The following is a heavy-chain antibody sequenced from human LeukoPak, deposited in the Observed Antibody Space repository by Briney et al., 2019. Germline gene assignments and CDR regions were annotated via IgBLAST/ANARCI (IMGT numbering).Heavy chain of an antibody. CDR1: GYSISSGYY. Sequence: SETLSLTCAVSGYSISSGYYWGWIRPPPGKGLEWIGSIYHSGSTYYNPSLKSQVTISVDTSKNQFSLKLSSVTAADTAVYYCARHSLGATIYFDYWGQGTLVTVSS. CDR2: IYHSGST. V-gene: IGHV4-38-2*01. CDR3: ARHSLGATIYFDY. J-gene: IGHJ4*02. D-gene: IGHD1-26*01.